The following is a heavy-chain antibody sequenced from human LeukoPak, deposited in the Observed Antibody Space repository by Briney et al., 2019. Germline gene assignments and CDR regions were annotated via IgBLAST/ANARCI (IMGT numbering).Heavy chain of an antibody. Sequence: SVKVSCKASGGTFSSYAISWVRQAPGQGLEWMGGIIPIFGTANYAQKFQGRVTITADESTRTAYMGLSSLRSEDTAVYFCATSSGSGGGDYWGKGTRVTVSS. J-gene: IGHJ4*02. D-gene: IGHD3-10*01. V-gene: IGHV1-69*01. CDR3: ATSSGSGGGDY. CDR1: GGTFSSYA. CDR2: IIPIFGTA.